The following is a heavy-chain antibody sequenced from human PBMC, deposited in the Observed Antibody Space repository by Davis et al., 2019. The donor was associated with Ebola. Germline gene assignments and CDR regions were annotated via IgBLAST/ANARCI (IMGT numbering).Heavy chain of an antibody. D-gene: IGHD6-13*01. J-gene: IGHJ6*03. CDR2: INPNSGGT. CDR3: ARDLEDRDGDSWSYYYYYMDV. Sequence: ASVKVSCKASGHTFTGYYIHWVRQAPGQGLEWMGWINPNSGGTNYAQKFQGRVTMTRDTSISTAYMELSRLRSDDTAVYYCARDLEDRDGDSWSYYYYYMDVWGKGTTVTVSS. CDR1: GHTFTGYY. V-gene: IGHV1-2*02.